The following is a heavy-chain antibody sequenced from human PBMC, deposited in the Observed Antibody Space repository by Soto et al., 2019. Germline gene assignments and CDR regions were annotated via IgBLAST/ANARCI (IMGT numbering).Heavy chain of an antibody. J-gene: IGHJ6*02. CDR1: GFTFSSYG. V-gene: IGHV3-30*18. CDR2: ISYDGSNK. CDR3: AKGNGPEIRSYYGMDV. Sequence: GGSLRLSCAASGFTFSSYGMHWVRQAPGKGLEWVAVISYDGSNKYYADSVKGRFTISRDNSKNTLYLQMNSLRAEDTAVYYCAKGNGPEIRSYYGMDVWGQGTTVTVSS.